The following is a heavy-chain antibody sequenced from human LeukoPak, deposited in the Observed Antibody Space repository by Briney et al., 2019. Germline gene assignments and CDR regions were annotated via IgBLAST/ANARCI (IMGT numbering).Heavy chain of an antibody. CDR3: ARIPQKTTMVTRRVDY. V-gene: IGHV1-2*02. CDR1: AYSFTGYY. J-gene: IGHJ4*02. Sequence: ASVKVSCKASAYSFTGYYLHWVRQAPGQGLEWMGWINPNNGDTKYSEKFQGRDTMTRDTSINAAYMDLSRLRFEDSAVYYCARIPQKTTMVTRRVDYWGQGTLVTVSS. CDR2: INPNNGDT. D-gene: IGHD5-18*01.